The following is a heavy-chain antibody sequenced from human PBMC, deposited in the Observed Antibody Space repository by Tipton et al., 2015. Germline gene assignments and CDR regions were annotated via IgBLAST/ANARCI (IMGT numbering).Heavy chain of an antibody. CDR2: IRNKVNSFAT. CDR1: GFTFTDSG. J-gene: IGHJ3*02. Sequence: GSLRLSCAASGFTFTDSGIHWVRQASGKGLEWLGHIRNKVNSFATAYAASMKGRFTISRDDSKNTAYLQMNSLQTEDTAMYYCARAESHGFKMCGQGTMVTVSS. CDR3: ARAESHGFKM. V-gene: IGHV3-73*01.